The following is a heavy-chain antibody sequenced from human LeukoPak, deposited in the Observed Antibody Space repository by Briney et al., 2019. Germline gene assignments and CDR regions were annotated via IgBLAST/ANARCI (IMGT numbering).Heavy chain of an antibody. J-gene: IGHJ4*02. Sequence: GGSLRLSCAASGFSFSGYGMDWVRQPPGKGLEWVTFIRYDGSTKSYADSVKGRFTIARDKSKNTLYLQMNSLRAEDTAVYFCAKDYNNGFDYWGQGALVTVSS. CDR2: IRYDGSTK. CDR3: AKDYNNGFDY. V-gene: IGHV3-30*02. CDR1: GFSFSGYG. D-gene: IGHD1-14*01.